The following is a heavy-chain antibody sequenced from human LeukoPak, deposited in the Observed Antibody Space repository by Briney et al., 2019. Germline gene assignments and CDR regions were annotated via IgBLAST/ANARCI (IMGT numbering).Heavy chain of an antibody. Sequence: SDNLSLTCTVSGGSINSHYWCWMLRPPAKGLVWIRYIYYSGSTKYNPSFKSRVTISVDTSKNQFSLKRSSVTAADAAVYYCATTDAGADSRLHYGGPGTVVTVSS. J-gene: IGHJ4*02. CDR2: IYYSGST. V-gene: IGHV4-59*08. CDR1: GGSINSHY. D-gene: IGHD3-22*01. CDR3: ATTDAGADSRLHY.